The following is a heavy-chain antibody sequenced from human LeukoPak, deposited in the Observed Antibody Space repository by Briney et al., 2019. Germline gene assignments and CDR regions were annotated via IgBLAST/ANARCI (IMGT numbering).Heavy chain of an antibody. J-gene: IGHJ4*02. Sequence: ASVTVSCKASGYTFTGYYMHWVRQAPGQGLEWMGWISPNSGGTNYAQKFQGRVTMTRDTSISTAYMELSRLRSDDTAVYYCARSVVVTPDYWGQGTLVTVSP. CDR3: ARSVVVTPDY. D-gene: IGHD4-23*01. CDR1: GYTFTGYY. CDR2: ISPNSGGT. V-gene: IGHV1-2*02.